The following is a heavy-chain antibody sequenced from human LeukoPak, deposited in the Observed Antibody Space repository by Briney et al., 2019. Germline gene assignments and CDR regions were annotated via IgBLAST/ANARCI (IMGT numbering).Heavy chain of an antibody. CDR3: ARDSNGGKAGGWFDP. J-gene: IGHJ5*02. D-gene: IGHD4-23*01. Sequence: GGSLSLSCAASGFTVRSNYMRWVRQAPGEGLEWVSVIYSGGSTYYADSVKGRFTISRDNSKNTLYLQMNSLRAEDTAVYYCARDSNGGKAGGWFDPWGQGTLVTVSS. CDR1: GFTVRSNY. V-gene: IGHV3-66*01. CDR2: IYSGGST.